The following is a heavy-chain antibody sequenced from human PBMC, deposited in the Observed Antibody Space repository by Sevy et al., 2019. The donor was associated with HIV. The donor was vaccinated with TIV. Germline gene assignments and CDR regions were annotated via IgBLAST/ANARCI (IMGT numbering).Heavy chain of an antibody. J-gene: IGHJ4*02. V-gene: IGHV3-15*01. Sequence: GGSLRLSCAASGFTFSNAWMSWVRQAPGKGLEWVGRIKSKTDGGTTDYAEPVKGRFTISRDDSKNTLYLQMNSLKTEDTAVYYCTTRDPYYDILTGYYTDQFDYWGQGTLVTVSS. D-gene: IGHD3-9*01. CDR1: GFTFSNAW. CDR3: TTRDPYYDILTGYYTDQFDY. CDR2: IKSKTDGGTT.